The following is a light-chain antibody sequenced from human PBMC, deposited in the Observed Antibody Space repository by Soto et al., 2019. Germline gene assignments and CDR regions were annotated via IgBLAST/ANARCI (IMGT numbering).Light chain of an antibody. Sequence: EIVLTQSPGTLSLSPGERATLSCRASQSVSSSYLAWYQQKPGQAPGLLIYGASSRATGIPDRFSGSGSGTDFTLTIGRLEPEDFAVYYCQQYGSSPTFGPGTKVDIK. CDR2: GAS. CDR3: QQYGSSPT. V-gene: IGKV3-20*01. J-gene: IGKJ3*01. CDR1: QSVSSSY.